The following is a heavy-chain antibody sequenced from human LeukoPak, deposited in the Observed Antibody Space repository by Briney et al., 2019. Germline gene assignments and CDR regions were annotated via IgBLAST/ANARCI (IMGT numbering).Heavy chain of an antibody. CDR1: GGSISSSSYY. CDR2: IYYSAST. Sequence: SETLSLTCTVSGGSISSSSYYWGWIRQPPGKGLEWIGSIYYSASTYYNPSLKSRVTISVDTSKNQFSLKLSSVTAADTAVYYCARDRSGVIRGADYYYYMDVWGKGTTVTISS. J-gene: IGHJ6*03. D-gene: IGHD1-26*01. CDR3: ARDRSGVIRGADYYYYMDV. V-gene: IGHV4-39*07.